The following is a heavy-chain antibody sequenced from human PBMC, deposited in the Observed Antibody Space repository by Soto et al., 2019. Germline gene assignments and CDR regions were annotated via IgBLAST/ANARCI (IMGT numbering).Heavy chain of an antibody. CDR2: FDPEDGET. D-gene: IGHD3-9*01. CDR1: GYTLTELS. V-gene: IGHV1-24*01. J-gene: IGHJ4*02. CDR3: ATDYDILTGYSL. Sequence: GASVKVSCKVSGYTLTELSMHWVRQAPGKGLEWMGGFDPEDGETIYAQKFQGRVTMTEDTSTDTAYMELSSLRSEDTAVYYCATDYDILTGYSLWGQGTLVTVSS.